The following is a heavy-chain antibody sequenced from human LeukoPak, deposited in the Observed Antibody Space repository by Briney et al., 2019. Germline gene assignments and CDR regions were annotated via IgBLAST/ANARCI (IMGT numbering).Heavy chain of an antibody. CDR3: ARNNYYDSSGYGY. D-gene: IGHD3-22*01. J-gene: IGHJ4*02. V-gene: IGHV3-21*01. Sequence: GGSLRLSCAASGFTFSSYSMNWVRQAPGKGLEWVSSISSSSYIYYADSVKGRFTISRDNAKNSLYLQMNSLRAEDTAVYYCARNNYYDSSGYGYWGQGTLVTVSS. CDR2: ISSSSYI. CDR1: GFTFSSYS.